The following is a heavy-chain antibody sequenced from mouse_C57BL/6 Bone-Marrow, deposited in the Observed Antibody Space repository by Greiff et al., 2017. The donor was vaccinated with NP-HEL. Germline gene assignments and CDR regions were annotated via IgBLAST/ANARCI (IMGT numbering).Heavy chain of an antibody. Sequence: QVQLQQPGAELVKPGASVKLSCKASGYTFTSYWMQWVKQRPGQGLEWIGEIDPSDSYTNYNQKFKGKATLTVDPSSSTAYMQLSSLTSEDSAVYYCARHYYYGDFDYWGQGTTLTVSS. V-gene: IGHV1-50*01. D-gene: IGHD1-1*01. CDR3: ARHYYYGDFDY. J-gene: IGHJ2*01. CDR1: GYTFTSYW. CDR2: IDPSDSYT.